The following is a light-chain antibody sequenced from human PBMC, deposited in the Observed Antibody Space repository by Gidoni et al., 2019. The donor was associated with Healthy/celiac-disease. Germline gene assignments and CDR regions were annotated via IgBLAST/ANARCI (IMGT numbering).Light chain of an antibody. Sequence: ELVLTQSPTTLSVSPGERATLSCRASQSVSSYLAWYQHKPGQAPRLLIYDPSNRATGIPARFSGSGSGTDFTLTIRRLEPEDLAVYYCQQRSNWPPTFGQGTRLEIK. CDR1: QSVSSY. J-gene: IGKJ5*01. CDR3: QQRSNWPPT. CDR2: DPS. V-gene: IGKV3-11*01.